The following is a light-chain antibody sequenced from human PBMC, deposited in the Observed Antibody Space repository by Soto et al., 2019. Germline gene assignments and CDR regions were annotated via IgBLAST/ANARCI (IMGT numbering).Light chain of an antibody. Sequence: DVVVTQSPVSRPVSLGQPASISCKSSQSLVYSDGNSYLSWFQQRPGQSPGRLIYRASNRDSGVPDRFSGSGSGTDFTLKISRVEVEDVGVYYCMQGKYWPPITFGQGTRLEIK. CDR2: RAS. CDR3: MQGKYWPPIT. J-gene: IGKJ5*01. CDR1: QSLVYSDGNSY. V-gene: IGKV2-30*01.